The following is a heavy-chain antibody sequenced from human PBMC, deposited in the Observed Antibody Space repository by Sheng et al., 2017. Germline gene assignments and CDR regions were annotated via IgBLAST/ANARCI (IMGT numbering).Heavy chain of an antibody. CDR3: ARDDPGGSGSFGDY. CDR1: GFTFSSYG. D-gene: IGHD3-10*01. V-gene: IGHV3-33*01. Sequence: QVQLVESGGGVVQPGRSLRLSCAASGFTFSSYGMHWVRQAPGKGLEWVAVILYDGSNKFYADSLKGRFTISRDNSKNTLYLQMNSLRAEDTAVYYCARDDPGGSGSFGDYWGQGTLVTVSS. CDR2: ILYDGSNK. J-gene: IGHJ4*02.